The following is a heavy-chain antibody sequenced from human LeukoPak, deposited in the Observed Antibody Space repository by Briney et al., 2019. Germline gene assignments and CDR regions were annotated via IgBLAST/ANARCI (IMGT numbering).Heavy chain of an antibody. CDR2: IYSGGST. CDR1: GDSISSRGYY. CDR3: AREVIAVAGTSTDY. D-gene: IGHD6-19*01. V-gene: IGHV3-66*01. J-gene: IGHJ4*02. Sequence: ETLSLTCTVFGDSISSRGYYWGWVRQAPGKGLEWVSVIYSGGSTYYADSVKGRFTISRDNSKNTLYLQMNSLRAEDTAVYYCAREVIAVAGTSTDYWGQGTLVTVSS.